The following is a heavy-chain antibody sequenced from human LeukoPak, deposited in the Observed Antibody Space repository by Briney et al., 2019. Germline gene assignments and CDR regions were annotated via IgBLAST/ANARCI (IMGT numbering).Heavy chain of an antibody. CDR2: IYAGVST. D-gene: IGHD3-22*01. J-gene: IGHJ4*02. V-gene: IGHV3-53*01. CDR1: GFTFRSHA. CDR3: AREGGSSSGYDRYFDY. Sequence: GGSLRLSCVGSGFTFRSHAMSWVRQAPGKGLEWGSVIYAGVSTYYADSVKGRFTISRDNSKNTPYLQMNSLRAEDTAVYYCAREGGSSSGYDRYFDYWGQGTLVTVSS.